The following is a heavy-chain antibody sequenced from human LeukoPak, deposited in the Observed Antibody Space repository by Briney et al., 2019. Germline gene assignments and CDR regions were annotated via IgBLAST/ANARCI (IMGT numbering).Heavy chain of an antibody. D-gene: IGHD5-12*01. CDR2: ITADGGST. CDR3: ARVWLRDYMDV. V-gene: IGHV3-23*01. Sequence: GGSLRLSCAVSGFTFRSYAMNWVRQAPGKGLEWVAAITADGGSTHYTTSVKGRFIISRDTPKNTLSLQMNSLRAEDTAVYFCARVWLRDYMDVWGEGTTVSDSS. J-gene: IGHJ6*03. CDR1: GFTFRSYA.